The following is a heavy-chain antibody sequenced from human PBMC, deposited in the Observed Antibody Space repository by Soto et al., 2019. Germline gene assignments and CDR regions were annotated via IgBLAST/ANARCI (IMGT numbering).Heavy chain of an antibody. D-gene: IGHD1-7*01. J-gene: IGHJ5*02. CDR1: GGSFSGYY. V-gene: IGHV4-34*01. CDR2: INHSGST. CDR3: ARRTTNRSDT. Sequence: SETLSLTSAVYGGSFSGYYWSWIRQHPGKGLEWIGEINHSGSTNYNPSLKSRVTISVDTSKNQFSLKLSSVTAADTAVYYCARRTTNRSDTWGQGTLVTVSS.